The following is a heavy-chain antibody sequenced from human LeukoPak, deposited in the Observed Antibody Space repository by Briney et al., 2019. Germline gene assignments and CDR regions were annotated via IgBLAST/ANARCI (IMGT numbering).Heavy chain of an antibody. CDR3: ARYGAPFDS. Sequence: SETLSLTCAVSGGAINRGGFYWSWIRLHPGKGLEWIGSIYYGGTYYYSPSLKSRLIMSVDASQNQFSLKLTSVTAADTAVYYCARYGAPFDSWGQGTLVTVSS. J-gene: IGHJ4*02. V-gene: IGHV4-31*02. CDR1: GGAINRGGFY. CDR2: IYYGGTY. D-gene: IGHD4-17*01.